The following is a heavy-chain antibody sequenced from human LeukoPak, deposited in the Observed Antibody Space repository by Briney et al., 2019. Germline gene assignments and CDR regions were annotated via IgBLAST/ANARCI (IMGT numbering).Heavy chain of an antibody. J-gene: IGHJ3*02. CDR1: GFTFDDYG. CDR3: ARDLTIAYCSSTSCYSWAAFDI. V-gene: IGHV3-20*04. D-gene: IGHD2-2*01. CDR2: INWNGGST. Sequence: GGSLRLSCAASGFTFDDYGMSWVRQAPGKGLEWVSGINWNGGSTGYADSVKGRFTISRDNAKNSLYLQMNSLRAEDTAVYYCARDLTIAYCSSTSCYSWAAFDIWGQGTMVTVSS.